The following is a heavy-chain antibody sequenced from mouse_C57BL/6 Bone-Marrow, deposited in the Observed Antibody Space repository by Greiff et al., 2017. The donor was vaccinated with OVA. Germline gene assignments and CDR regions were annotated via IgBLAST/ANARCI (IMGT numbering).Heavy chain of an antibody. D-gene: IGHD2-2*01. CDR2: ISDGGSYT. CDR1: GFTFSSYA. CDR3: ARDRGLPLYAMDY. V-gene: IGHV5-4*01. Sequence: EVQVVESGGGLVKPGGSLKLSCAASGFTFSSYAMSWVRQTPEKRLEWVATISDGGSYTYYPDNVKGRFTISRDNAKNNLYLQMSHLKSEDTAMYYCARDRGLPLYAMDYWGQGTSVTVSS. J-gene: IGHJ4*01.